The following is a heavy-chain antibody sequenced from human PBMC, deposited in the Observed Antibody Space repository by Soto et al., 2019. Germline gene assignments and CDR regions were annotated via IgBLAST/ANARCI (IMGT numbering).Heavy chain of an antibody. CDR3: ARVGRYYSESTESD. CDR1: GFNFNTYT. D-gene: IGHD3-22*01. V-gene: IGHV3-21*01. Sequence: VQLVESGGGLVKPGESLRLSCVASGFNFNTYTMSWVRQAPGKGLEWVSSISSKSDYIYYADSVEGRFTVSRDNAKNSLYLQMTALRADDTAVYYCARVGRYYSESTESDWGQGTLVTVSS. J-gene: IGHJ4*02. CDR2: ISSKSDYI.